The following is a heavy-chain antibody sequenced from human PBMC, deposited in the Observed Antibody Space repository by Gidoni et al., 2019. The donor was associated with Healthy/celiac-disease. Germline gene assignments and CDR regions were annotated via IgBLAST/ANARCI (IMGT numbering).Heavy chain of an antibody. CDR1: GYTFTSYY. Sequence: QVQLVQSGAEVKKPGASVKVSCKASGYTFTSYYMHWVRQAPGQGLEWMGIINPSGGSTSYAQKFQGRVTMTRDTSTSTVYMELSSLRSEDTAVYYCARDRRYCSGGSCYSEAFDIWGQGTMVTVSS. CDR2: INPSGGST. J-gene: IGHJ3*02. CDR3: ARDRRYCSGGSCYSEAFDI. V-gene: IGHV1-46*03. D-gene: IGHD2-15*01.